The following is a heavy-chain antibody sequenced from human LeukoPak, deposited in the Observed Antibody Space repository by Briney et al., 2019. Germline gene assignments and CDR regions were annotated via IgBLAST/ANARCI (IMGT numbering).Heavy chain of an antibody. CDR1: GFTFSTYW. Sequence: PGGSLRLSCAASGFTFSTYWMHWVRQAPGKGLEWLAVIWYDGSNIYYADPVKGRFAISRDNSKNTLYLQINSLRAEDTAVYYCARARNDYDTSSFSALDYWGQGTLVTVSS. CDR2: IWYDGSNI. J-gene: IGHJ4*02. V-gene: IGHV3-33*08. CDR3: ARARNDYDTSSFSALDY. D-gene: IGHD3-22*01.